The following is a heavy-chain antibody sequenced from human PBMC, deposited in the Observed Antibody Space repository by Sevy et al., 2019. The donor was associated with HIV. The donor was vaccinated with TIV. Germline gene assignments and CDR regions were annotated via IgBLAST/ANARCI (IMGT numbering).Heavy chain of an antibody. Sequence: SETLSLTCTVSGASISTYVWTWIRQPPGKGLEWVGYFFYTGNPNYNPSLSSRVTISGDTSKNQFSLTLSSVTAADTAVYYCATGAGVSKSYFWGQGTLVTVSS. CDR1: GASISTYV. V-gene: IGHV4-59*12. J-gene: IGHJ4*02. CDR3: ATGAGVSKSYF. CDR2: FFYTGNP. D-gene: IGHD3-10*01.